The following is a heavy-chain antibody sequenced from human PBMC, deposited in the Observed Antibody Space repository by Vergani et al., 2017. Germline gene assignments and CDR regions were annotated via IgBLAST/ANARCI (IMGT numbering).Heavy chain of an antibody. CDR1: GGTFSSYA. J-gene: IGHJ6*02. V-gene: IGHV1-69*12. CDR2: IIPMFGTA. Sequence: QVQLVQSGAEVKKPGSSVKVSCKASGGTFSSYAISWVRQAPGQGLEWMGGIIPMFGTAKYAQKLQGRVTITADESTRTAYMELSSLRSDDTAVYYCAGGGLGGSGWDNYYYYGMDGWGQGAMVTVSS. D-gene: IGHD6-19*01. CDR3: AGGGLGGSGWDNYYYYGMDG.